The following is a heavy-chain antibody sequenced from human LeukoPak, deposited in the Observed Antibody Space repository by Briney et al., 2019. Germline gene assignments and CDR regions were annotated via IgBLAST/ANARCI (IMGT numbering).Heavy chain of an antibody. V-gene: IGHV4-59*12. CDR1: GGSISSYY. D-gene: IGHD6-6*01. J-gene: IGHJ4*02. Sequence: SETLSLTCTVSGGSISSYYWNWIRQPPGKGLEWIGFLYYSGTSFYNPSLTSRVTISVDTSKNQFSLKLTSVNDADTAVYYCARIERSSYSLGFDYWGQGTLVTVSS. CDR2: LYYSGTS. CDR3: ARIERSSYSLGFDY.